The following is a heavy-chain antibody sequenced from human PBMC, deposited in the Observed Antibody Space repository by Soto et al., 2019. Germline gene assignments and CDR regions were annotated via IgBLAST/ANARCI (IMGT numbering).Heavy chain of an antibody. CDR2: IYYSGST. J-gene: IGHJ5*02. V-gene: IGHV4-31*03. Sequence: PSETLSLTCTVSCGSISSCGYYWSWIRQHPGKGLEWIGYIYYSGSTYYNPSLKSRVTISVDTSKNQFSLKLSSVTAADTAVYYCASSSSSWYWFDPWGQGTLVTVSS. D-gene: IGHD6-13*01. CDR3: ASSSSSWYWFDP. CDR1: CGSISSCGYY.